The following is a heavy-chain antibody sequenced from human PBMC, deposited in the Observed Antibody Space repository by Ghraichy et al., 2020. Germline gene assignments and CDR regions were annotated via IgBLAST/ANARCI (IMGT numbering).Heavy chain of an antibody. Sequence: SETLSLTCTVSNGSIISYYWNWIRQLPGQGLEWIGSISYSGSTQYNPSLKSQVTISVDTSKTQFSLKLNSVTAADTAVYYCARFFVSDESYYWSDPWGQGTLVTVSS. D-gene: IGHD2/OR15-2a*01. CDR3: ARFFVSDESYYWSDP. V-gene: IGHV4-59*08. CDR1: NGSIISYY. CDR2: ISYSGST. J-gene: IGHJ5*02.